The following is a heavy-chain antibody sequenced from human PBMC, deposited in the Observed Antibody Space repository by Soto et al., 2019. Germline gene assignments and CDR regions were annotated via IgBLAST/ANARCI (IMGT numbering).Heavy chain of an antibody. CDR2: IYYSGST. CDR3: ARLVVPAAMATYWFDP. CDR1: GGSVSSGSYY. Sequence: SETLSLTCTVSGGSVSSGSYYWSWIRQPPGKGLEWIGYIYYSGSTNYNPSLKSRVTISVDTSKNQFSLKLSSVTAADTAVYYCARLVVPAAMATYWFDPWGQGTLVTVSS. J-gene: IGHJ5*02. V-gene: IGHV4-61*01. D-gene: IGHD2-2*01.